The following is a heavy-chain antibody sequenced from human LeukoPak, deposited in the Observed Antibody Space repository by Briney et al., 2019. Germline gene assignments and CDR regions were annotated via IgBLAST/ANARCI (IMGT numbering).Heavy chain of an antibody. CDR1: GGTFSSYA. D-gene: IGHD3-22*01. V-gene: IGHV1-69*04. Sequence: SVKVSCKASGGTFSSYAISWVRQVPGQGLEWMGRIIPILGIANYAQKFQGRVTITADKSTSTAYMELSSLRSEDTAVYYCARASKSYYYDSSGSTALDYWGQGTLVTVSS. CDR2: IIPILGIA. J-gene: IGHJ4*02. CDR3: ARASKSYYYDSSGSTALDY.